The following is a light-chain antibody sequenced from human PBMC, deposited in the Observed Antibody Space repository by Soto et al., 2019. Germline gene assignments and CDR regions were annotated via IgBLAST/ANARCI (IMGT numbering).Light chain of an antibody. V-gene: IGKV3-11*01. Sequence: EVVLTQSPATLSLSPGGRATLSCRASEDVDIYLAWYQQRPGQAPRLLIYDTSKRATGIPVRFTGTGSGTDFTLTISSLEPEDFAVYYCQQRFSWPPWTFGQGTKVEIK. CDR1: EDVDIY. CDR2: DTS. J-gene: IGKJ1*01. CDR3: QQRFSWPPWT.